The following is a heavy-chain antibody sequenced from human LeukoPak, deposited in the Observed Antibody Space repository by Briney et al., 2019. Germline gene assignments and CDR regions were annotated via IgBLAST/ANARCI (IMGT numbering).Heavy chain of an antibody. D-gene: IGHD5-18*01. J-gene: IGHJ4*02. Sequence: GGSLRLSCAASGFTFSNAWMSWVRQAPGKGLEWVGRIKSKTDGGTTDYAAPVKGRFTISRDNAKNSLYLQMNSLRAEDTAVYYCAREDTAMVFDYWGQGTLVTVSS. CDR2: IKSKTDGGTT. CDR1: GFTFSNAW. CDR3: AREDTAMVFDY. V-gene: IGHV3-15*01.